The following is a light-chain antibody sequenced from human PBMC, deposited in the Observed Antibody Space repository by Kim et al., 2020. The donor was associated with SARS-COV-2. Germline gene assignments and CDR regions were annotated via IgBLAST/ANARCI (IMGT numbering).Light chain of an antibody. Sequence: APGETAGITCGGNNIGSKSVHWYQQKPGQAPVLVIYYDSDRPSGIPERFSGSNSGNTATLTISRVEAGDEADYYCQVWDSSSDHVVFGGGTKVTVL. V-gene: IGLV3-21*04. CDR3: QVWDSSSDHVV. CDR2: YDS. J-gene: IGLJ2*01. CDR1: NIGSKS.